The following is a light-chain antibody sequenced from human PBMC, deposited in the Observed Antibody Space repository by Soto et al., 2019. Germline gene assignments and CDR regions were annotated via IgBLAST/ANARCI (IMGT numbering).Light chain of an antibody. J-gene: IGLJ2*01. CDR3: SSYTSSSTLV. Sequence: QSALTQPASVSGSPGQPIIISCTGTSSDVGGYKYVSWYQQHPGEAPKLMIYDVSNRPSGVSSRFSGSKSGSTALLTISGLQAEDEDDYYCSSYTSSSTLVFGGGTKLTVL. CDR1: SSDVGGYKY. CDR2: DVS. V-gene: IGLV2-14*01.